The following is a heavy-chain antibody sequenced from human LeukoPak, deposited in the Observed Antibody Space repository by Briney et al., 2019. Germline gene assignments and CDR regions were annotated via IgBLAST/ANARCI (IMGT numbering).Heavy chain of an antibody. J-gene: IGHJ3*02. CDR2: IYYSGRT. CDR1: GGSISGYY. CDR3: ARTFSSSYPDAFDI. D-gene: IGHD6-13*01. Sequence: SETLSLTCTVSGGSISGYYWSRIRQPPGRGLEWVGYIYYSGRTNYNPSLKSRVAISVDTSRNQFSLTLSSVTAADTAVYFCARTFSSSYPDAFDIWGQGTVVTVSS. V-gene: IGHV4-59*08.